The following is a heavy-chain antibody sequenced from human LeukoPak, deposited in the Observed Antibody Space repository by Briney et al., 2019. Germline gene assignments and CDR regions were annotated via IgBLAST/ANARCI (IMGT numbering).Heavy chain of an antibody. CDR1: GFTVSGDY. Sequence: GGSLRLSCAASGFTVSGDYMSWVRQAPGKGLEWVSVIYSGGSTYYADSVKGRFTISRGNSKNTVYLQMNSLRAEDTAVYYCARSYDRSGYYSLGYWGQGTLVTVSS. V-gene: IGHV3-53*01. CDR2: IYSGGST. J-gene: IGHJ4*02. CDR3: ARSYDRSGYYSLGY. D-gene: IGHD3-22*01.